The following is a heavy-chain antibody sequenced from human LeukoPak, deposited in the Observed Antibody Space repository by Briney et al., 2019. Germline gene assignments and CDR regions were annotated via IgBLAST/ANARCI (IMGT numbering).Heavy chain of an antibody. V-gene: IGHV4-34*01. Sequence: SETLSLTCAVYGGSSSGYYWSWIRQPPGKGLEWIGEINHSGSTNYNPSLKSRVTISVDTSKNQFSLKLSSVTAADTAVYYCARGLSSVTAINFDYWGQGTLVTVSS. CDR3: ARGLSSVTAINFDY. D-gene: IGHD4-17*01. CDR1: GGSSSGYY. CDR2: INHSGST. J-gene: IGHJ4*02.